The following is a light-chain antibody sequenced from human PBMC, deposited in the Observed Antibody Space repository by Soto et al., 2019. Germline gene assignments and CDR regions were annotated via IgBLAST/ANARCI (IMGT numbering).Light chain of an antibody. J-gene: IGKJ3*01. V-gene: IGKV1-39*01. CDR1: QSIDNY. CDR2: AAS. Sequence: DIEMTQSPSSLSSSVGDRFTITCWTSQSIDNYLNWYQQKLGKAPKLLMYAASTLQSGVPSRFSGSGSETDFTLTISSLQPEDLATYYCQQSYTTLFTSGPGTKVDIK. CDR3: QQSYTTLFT.